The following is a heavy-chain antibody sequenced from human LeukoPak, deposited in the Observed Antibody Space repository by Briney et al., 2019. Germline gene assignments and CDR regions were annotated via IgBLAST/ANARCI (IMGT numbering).Heavy chain of an antibody. J-gene: IGHJ4*02. CDR1: GFIVHSNH. Sequence: GGSLTLPCAASGFIVHSNHMSWLRQARGKGLEWVTVIYSGGSTHYADSVKGRFSISRDNYKNTLYLQMNSLRAEDTAVYYCARDLSQSRYCSGGSCYYYWGQGTLVTVSS. CDR2: IYSGGST. CDR3: ARDLSQSRYCSGGSCYYY. D-gene: IGHD2-15*01. V-gene: IGHV3-53*01.